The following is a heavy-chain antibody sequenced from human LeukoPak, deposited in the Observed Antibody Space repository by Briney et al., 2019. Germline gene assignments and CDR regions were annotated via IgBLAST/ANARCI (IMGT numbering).Heavy chain of an antibody. Sequence: GGSLRLSCVVSGFTFSESWMSWVRQAPGKGLGWVASLNLDGSDKYYVDSVKGRFTISRDNAKNSLYLQMASLRVEDTAVYYCARDPVEWELLLDYWGQGTLVTVSS. CDR2: LNLDGSDK. J-gene: IGHJ4*02. CDR1: GFTFSESW. CDR3: ARDPVEWELLLDY. V-gene: IGHV3-7*01. D-gene: IGHD1-26*01.